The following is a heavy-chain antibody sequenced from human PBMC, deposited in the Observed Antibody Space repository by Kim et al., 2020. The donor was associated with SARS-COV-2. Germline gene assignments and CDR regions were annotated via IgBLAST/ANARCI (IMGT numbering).Heavy chain of an antibody. D-gene: IGHD4-17*01. Sequence: GGSLRLSCAASGFTFSSYGMHWVRQAPGKGLEWVAVIWYDGSNKYYADSVKGRFTISRDNSKNTLYLQMNSLRAEDTAVYYCARDRVNDYGDYVFNYWGQGTLVTVSS. J-gene: IGHJ4*02. CDR1: GFTFSSYG. CDR2: IWYDGSNK. V-gene: IGHV3-33*01. CDR3: ARDRVNDYGDYVFNY.